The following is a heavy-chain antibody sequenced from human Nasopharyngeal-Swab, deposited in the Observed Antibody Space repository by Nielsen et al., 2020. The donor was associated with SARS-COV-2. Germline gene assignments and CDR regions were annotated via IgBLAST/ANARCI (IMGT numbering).Heavy chain of an antibody. CDR1: GFTFSSYS. CDR3: ASFLDIVVVPAAIAYYYYGMDV. D-gene: IGHD2-2*03. Sequence: GESLKISCAASGFTFSSYSMNWVRQAPGKGLEWVSSISSSSSYIYYADSVKGRFTISRDNAKNSLYLQMNSLRAEDTAVYYCASFLDIVVVPAAIAYYYYGMDVWGQGTTVTVSS. V-gene: IGHV3-21*01. J-gene: IGHJ6*02. CDR2: ISSSSSYI.